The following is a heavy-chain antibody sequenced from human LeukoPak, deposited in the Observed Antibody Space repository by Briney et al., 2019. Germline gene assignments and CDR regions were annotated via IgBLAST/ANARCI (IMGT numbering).Heavy chain of an antibody. CDR1: GGTFSSYA. V-gene: IGHV1-18*01. D-gene: IGHD6-19*01. J-gene: IGHJ4*02. CDR2: ISAYNGNT. CDR3: ARGGGPYSSGWPGY. Sequence: EASVKVSCKASGGTFSSYAISWVRQAPGQGLEWMGWISAYNGNTNYAQKLQGRVTITADKSTSTAFMELSSLRSEDTAVYYCARGGGPYSSGWPGYWGQGTLVTVSS.